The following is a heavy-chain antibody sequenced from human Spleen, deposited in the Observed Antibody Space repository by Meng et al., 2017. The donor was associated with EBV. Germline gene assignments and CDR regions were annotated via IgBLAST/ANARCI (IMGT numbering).Heavy chain of an antibody. V-gene: IGHV4-34*01. CDR3: ARGSGDYLKLDCFDP. Sequence: QLYLQQGGTGLFKPLETLSPTFGVEGGSFSGYYWSWIRQSPGKGLQWIGEINHSGDTVYDPSLKSRVTISIDTSKYQFSLNLTSVTAADTALYYCARGSGDYLKLDCFDPWGQGTLVTVSS. D-gene: IGHD4-17*01. J-gene: IGHJ5*02. CDR1: GGSFSGYY. CDR2: INHSGDT.